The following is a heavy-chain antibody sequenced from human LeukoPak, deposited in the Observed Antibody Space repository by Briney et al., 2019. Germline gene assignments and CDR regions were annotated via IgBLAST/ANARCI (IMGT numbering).Heavy chain of an antibody. V-gene: IGHV5-51*01. D-gene: IGHD6-19*01. CDR1: GYRSTSYW. CDR2: IYPGDSDT. J-gene: IGHJ4*02. Sequence: GESLKISCKGSGYRSTSYWIGWVRQMPGKGLEWMGIIYPGDSDTRYSPSFQGQVTISADKSISTAYLQWSSLKASDTAMYYCARAQPSSGCSYWGQGTLVTVSS. CDR3: ARAQPSSGCSY.